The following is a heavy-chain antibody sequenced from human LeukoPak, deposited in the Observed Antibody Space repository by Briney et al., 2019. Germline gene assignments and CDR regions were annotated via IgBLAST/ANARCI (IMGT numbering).Heavy chain of an antibody. Sequence: PSETLSLTCAVYGGSFSGYYWSWIRQPPGKGLEWIGEINHSGSTNYNPSLKSRVTISVDTSKNQFSLKLSSVTAADTAVYYCARGQKILVGAPFDYWGQGTLVTVSS. CDR3: ARGQKILVGAPFDY. D-gene: IGHD1-26*01. V-gene: IGHV4-34*01. CDR1: GGSFSGYY. J-gene: IGHJ4*02. CDR2: INHSGST.